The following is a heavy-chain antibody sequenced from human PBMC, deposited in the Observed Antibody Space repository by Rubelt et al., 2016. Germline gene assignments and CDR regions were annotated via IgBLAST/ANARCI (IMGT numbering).Heavy chain of an antibody. CDR3: ARARYSSAQIGVIDY. CDR1: GDSVGTYY. CDR2: IYYSGRA. J-gene: IGHJ4*02. V-gene: IGHV4-59*02. Sequence: QVQLQESGPGLVKPSETLSLTCTVSGDSVGTYYWSWVRQPPGKGLEWIGYIYYSGRAIYSPSLKSRVTISVYTSNNQFSLRLCPVTVSDTAVYYCARARYSSAQIGVIDYWGQGTLVTVSS. D-gene: IGHD5-18*01.